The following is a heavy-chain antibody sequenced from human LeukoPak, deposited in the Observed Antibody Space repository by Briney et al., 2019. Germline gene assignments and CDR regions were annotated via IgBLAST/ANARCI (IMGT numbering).Heavy chain of an antibody. CDR2: ISAYNGNT. J-gene: IGHJ4*02. V-gene: IGHV1-18*01. Sequence: ASVKVSCKVSGYTLTELSMHWVRQAPGKGLEWMGWISAYNGNTNYAQRLQGRVTMTTDTSTSTAYMELRSLRSDDTAVCYCARDEQVGAFVGGDYWGQGTLVTVSS. CDR1: GYTLTELS. D-gene: IGHD1-26*01. CDR3: ARDEQVGAFVGGDY.